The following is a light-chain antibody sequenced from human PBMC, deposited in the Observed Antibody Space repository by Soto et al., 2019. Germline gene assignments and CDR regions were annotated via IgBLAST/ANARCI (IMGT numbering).Light chain of an antibody. CDR3: QQRSNWPLEIT. V-gene: IGKV3-11*01. CDR1: QSVSSY. CDR2: DAS. Sequence: GTLSLSRVERATLSCRASQSVSSYLAWYQQKPGQAPRLLIYDASNRATGIPARFSGSGSGTDFTLTISSLEPEDFAVYYCQQRSNWPLEITFGPGTKVDI. J-gene: IGKJ3*01.